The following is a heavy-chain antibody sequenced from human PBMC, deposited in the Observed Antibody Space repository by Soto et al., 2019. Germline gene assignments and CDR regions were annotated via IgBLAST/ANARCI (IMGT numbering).Heavy chain of an antibody. CDR3: ARDPSITTYPFDY. D-gene: IGHD3-22*01. V-gene: IGHV1-2*02. Sequence: GASVKVSCKASGYTFTGYYMHWVRQAPGQGLEWMGWINPNRGGTNYAQKFQGRVTMTRDTSISTAYMELSRLRSADTAVYYCARDPSITTYPFDYWGQGTLVTAPQ. CDR1: GYTFTGYY. J-gene: IGHJ4*02. CDR2: INPNRGGT.